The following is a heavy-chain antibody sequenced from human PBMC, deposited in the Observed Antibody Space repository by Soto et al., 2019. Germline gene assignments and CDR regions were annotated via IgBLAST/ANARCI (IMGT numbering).Heavy chain of an antibody. J-gene: IGHJ3*02. CDR2: ISPNNGNT. CDR3: ARGNDFWSGYPFSPDDAFDI. D-gene: IGHD3-3*01. Sequence: ASVKVSCKASGYTFTSYGISWVRQAPGQGLEWMGRISPNNGNTNYAQKFQGRVTMTRDTSTSTVYMELSSLRSEDTAVYYCARGNDFWSGYPFSPDDAFDIWGQGTMVTVS. V-gene: IGHV1-18*01. CDR1: GYTFTSYG.